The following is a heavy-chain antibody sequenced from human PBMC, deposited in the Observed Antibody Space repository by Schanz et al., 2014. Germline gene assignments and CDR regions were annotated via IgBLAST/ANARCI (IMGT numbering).Heavy chain of an antibody. V-gene: IGHV4-39*01. Sequence: QVQLQASGPGLVKPSENLSLTCTVSDGSISSSSYYWGWIRQPPGKGLEWIGSIYQSGTTYYSPSHKSRVTIPVDTPKNQYPLKLRSVTAADTAVYYCARPGGSSWSFAYWGLGRLVIVSS. D-gene: IGHD6-13*01. J-gene: IGHJ4*02. CDR1: DGSISSSSYY. CDR3: ARPGGSSWSFAY. CDR2: IYQSGTT.